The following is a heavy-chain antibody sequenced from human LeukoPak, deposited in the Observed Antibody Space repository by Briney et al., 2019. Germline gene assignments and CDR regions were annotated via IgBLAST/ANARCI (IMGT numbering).Heavy chain of an antibody. J-gene: IGHJ4*02. D-gene: IGHD6-13*01. CDR3: AASSSWLPPRY. CDR2: IYTSGST. Sequence: SETLSLTCTVSGGSISSGSYYWSWIRQPAGKGLEWIGRIYTSGSTNYNPSLKSRVTISVDTSKNQFSLKLSSVTAADTAVYYCAASSSWLPPRYWGQGTLVTVSS. CDR1: GGSISSGSYY. V-gene: IGHV4-61*02.